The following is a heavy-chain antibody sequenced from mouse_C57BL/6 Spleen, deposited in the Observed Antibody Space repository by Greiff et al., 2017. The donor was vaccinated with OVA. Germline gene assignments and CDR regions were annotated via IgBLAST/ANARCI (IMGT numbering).Heavy chain of an antibody. J-gene: IGHJ3*01. CDR2: IRSKSNNYAT. Sequence: GGGLVQPKGSLKLSCAASGFSFNTYAMHWVRQAPGKGLEWVARIRSKSNNYATYYADSVKDRFTISRDDSESMLYLQMNNLKTEDTAVYYCVREAAWFAYWGQGTLVTVSA. V-gene: IGHV10-1*01. CDR1: GFSFNTYA. CDR3: VREAAWFAY.